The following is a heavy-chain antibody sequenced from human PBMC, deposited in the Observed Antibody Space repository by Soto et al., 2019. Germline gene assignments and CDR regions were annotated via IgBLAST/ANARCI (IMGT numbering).Heavy chain of an antibody. CDR2: ISSSGGSA. CDR1: GFSFRTYA. Sequence: EVQLVESGGGLVQPGGSLRLSCAASGFSFRTYAMYWVRQAPGKGLEYISVISSSGGSAYYANSVRGRFTISRDNSKNTLYLQTGSLRVEDMAVYYCARAGYSYGLDYWGQGTLVTVSS. CDR3: ARAGYSYGLDY. V-gene: IGHV3-64*01. J-gene: IGHJ4*02. D-gene: IGHD5-18*01.